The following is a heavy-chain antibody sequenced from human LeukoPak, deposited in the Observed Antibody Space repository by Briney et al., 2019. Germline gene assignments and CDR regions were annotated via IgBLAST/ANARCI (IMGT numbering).Heavy chain of an antibody. CDR2: ISYDGSNT. CDR3: AKGAAWFGSAPDY. CDR1: GFTFSSYG. Sequence: GGSLRLSCAASGFTFSSYGMHWVRQAPGKGLEWVAVISYDGSNTYYADSVKGRFTISRDNSKNTLYLQMNSLRAEDTAVYYCAKGAAWFGSAPDYWGQGTLVTVSS. D-gene: IGHD1-26*01. V-gene: IGHV3-30*18. J-gene: IGHJ4*02.